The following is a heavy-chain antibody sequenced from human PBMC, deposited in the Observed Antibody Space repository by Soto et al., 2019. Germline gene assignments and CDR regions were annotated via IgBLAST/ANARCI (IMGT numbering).Heavy chain of an antibody. V-gene: IGHV1-69*01. Sequence: QVQLVQSGAEVKKPGASVKVSCKASGGSFSSYAISWVRQAPGQGLEWMGGIIPIVGTGHYAKTFQGRVTITADESTSPAFMELSSLRSEGTAMYYCARDLRAAGRPGMDVGGQGTTVTGSS. CDR2: IIPIVGTG. CDR1: GGSFSSYA. CDR3: ARDLRAAGRPGMDV. D-gene: IGHD6-13*01. J-gene: IGHJ6*02.